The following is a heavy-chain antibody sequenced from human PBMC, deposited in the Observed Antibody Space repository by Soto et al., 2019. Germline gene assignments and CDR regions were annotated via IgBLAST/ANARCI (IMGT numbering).Heavy chain of an antibody. Sequence: PGGSLSLSCAASGFTFRSYAMGWVRRAPGKGLEWVSGISGSGVGTYYADSVKGRFTISRDDSKNTLYLQMNSLRAEDTALYYCAKDLIEGGSYYGVVDHWGQGTLVTVSS. D-gene: IGHD1-26*01. CDR1: GFTFRSYA. V-gene: IGHV3-23*01. CDR3: AKDLIEGGSYYGVVDH. CDR2: ISGSGVGT. J-gene: IGHJ4*02.